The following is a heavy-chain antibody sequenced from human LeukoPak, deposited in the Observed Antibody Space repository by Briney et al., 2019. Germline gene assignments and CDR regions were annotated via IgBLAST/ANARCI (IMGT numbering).Heavy chain of an antibody. J-gene: IGHJ3*02. Sequence: ASVTLSCTASGYTFTSYDINWVRQAPGQGLEWMGWMNPNSGNTGYAQKFQGRVTMTRNASISTAYMELSSLRSEDTAVYYCARLLYYYDSSGNDAFDIWGQGTMVTVSS. CDR1: GYTFTSYD. CDR3: ARLLYYYDSSGNDAFDI. CDR2: MNPNSGNT. V-gene: IGHV1-8*01. D-gene: IGHD3-22*01.